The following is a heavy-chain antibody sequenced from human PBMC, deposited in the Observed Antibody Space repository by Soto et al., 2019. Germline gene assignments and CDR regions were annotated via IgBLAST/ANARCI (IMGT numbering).Heavy chain of an antibody. J-gene: IGHJ5*02. CDR3: AIDRMHLGRSSYSGRRSFDP. D-gene: IGHD2-2*01. V-gene: IGHV1-69*06. Sequence: QVQLVQSGAEVKKPGSSVKVSCKASGGTFNNNGVTWVRQAPGQGLEWMGGIIPIFGTASYARTFQGRVRSFADKSTNTANRELTSLRSEETAVYYRAIDRMHLGRSSYSGRRSFDPWVQGTLITVAS. CDR2: IIPIFGTA. CDR1: GGTFNNNG.